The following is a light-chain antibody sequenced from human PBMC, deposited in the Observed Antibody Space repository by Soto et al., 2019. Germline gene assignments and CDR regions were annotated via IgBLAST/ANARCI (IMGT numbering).Light chain of an antibody. CDR2: DES. J-gene: IGKJ5*01. CDR1: QDIRNY. CDR3: QQYDNLPIT. Sequence: DIQMTQSPSSLSASEGDRVSIRCQASQDIRNYLNWYQQKPGKAPKLLIYDESNLETGVPSRFSGSGSGTHFDLTISSLQPEDIATYYCQQYDNLPITFGQGTRLEI. V-gene: IGKV1-33*01.